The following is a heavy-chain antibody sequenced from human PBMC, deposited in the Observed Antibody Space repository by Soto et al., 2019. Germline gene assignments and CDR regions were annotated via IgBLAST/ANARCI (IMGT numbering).Heavy chain of an antibody. CDR2: INPRGGST. D-gene: IGHD6-6*01. J-gene: IGHJ6*04. Sequence: ASVKVSCKASGYTFTSDYVHWVRQAPGQGLEWMGIINPRGGSTTYAQKFQGRMIMTADTSTSTVFMELSSLRSEDTAVYYCARDRRIEALPFGMDVWGEGTTVTVSS. CDR3: ARDRRIEALPFGMDV. CDR1: GYTFTSDY. V-gene: IGHV1-46*01.